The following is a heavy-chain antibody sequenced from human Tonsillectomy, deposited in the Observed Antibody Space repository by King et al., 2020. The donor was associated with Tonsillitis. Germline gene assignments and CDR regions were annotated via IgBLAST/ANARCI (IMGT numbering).Heavy chain of an antibody. D-gene: IGHD6-13*01. CDR3: ARVRTRNIATAEN. CDR2: ISYDGSNE. Sequence: VQLVESGGGVVQPGRSLRLSCAASGFTFSSYAMHWVRQAPGKGLEWVAVISYDGSNEYYADSVKGRFTISRDNSKNTLYLQMDSLSADDTAVYYCARVRTRNIATAENWGQGTLVTVSS. J-gene: IGHJ4*02. CDR1: GFTFSSYA. V-gene: IGHV3-30-3*01.